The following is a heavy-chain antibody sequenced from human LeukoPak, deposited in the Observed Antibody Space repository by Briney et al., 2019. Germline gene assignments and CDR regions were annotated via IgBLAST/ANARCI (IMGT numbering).Heavy chain of an antibody. CDR1: GFTFSSYT. CDR3: AKGNYYDSSGYFDY. J-gene: IGHJ4*02. V-gene: IGHV3-30-3*01. Sequence: GSLRLSCAASGFTFSSYTMHWVRQAPGKGLEWVAVISYDGSNKYYADSVKGRFTISRDNSKNTLYLQMNSLRAEDTAVYYCAKGNYYDSSGYFDYWGQGTLVTVSS. CDR2: ISYDGSNK. D-gene: IGHD3-22*01.